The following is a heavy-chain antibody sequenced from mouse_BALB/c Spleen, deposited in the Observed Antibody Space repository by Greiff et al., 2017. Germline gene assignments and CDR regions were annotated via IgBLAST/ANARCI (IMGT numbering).Heavy chain of an antibody. D-gene: IGHD2-1*01. J-gene: IGHJ4*01. CDR2: ISSGGGST. CDR3: ARKGLGNYGYAMDY. Sequence: EVQLVESGGGLVKPGGSLKLSCAASGFAFSSYDMSWVRQTPEKRLEWVAYISSGGGSTYYPDTVKGRFTISRDNAKNTLYLQMSSLKSEDTAMYYCARKGLGNYGYAMDYWGQGTSVTVSS. CDR1: GFAFSSYD. V-gene: IGHV5-12-1*01.